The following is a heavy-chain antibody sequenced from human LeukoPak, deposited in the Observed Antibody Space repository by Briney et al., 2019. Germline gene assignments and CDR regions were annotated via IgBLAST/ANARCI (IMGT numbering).Heavy chain of an antibody. V-gene: IGHV4-4*07. CDR3: ARGPHYYDILAIYYMDV. CDR1: GGSISSYY. CDR2: IYTSGST. J-gene: IGHJ6*03. Sequence: PSETLSLTCTVSGGSISSYYWSWIRQPAGKGLEWIGRIYTSGSTNYNPSLKSRVTMSVDTSKNQFSLKLSSVTAADTAVYYCARGPHYYDILAIYYMDVWGKGTTVTVSS. D-gene: IGHD3-9*01.